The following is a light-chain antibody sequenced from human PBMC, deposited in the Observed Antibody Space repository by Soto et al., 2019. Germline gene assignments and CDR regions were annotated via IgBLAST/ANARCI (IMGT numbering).Light chain of an antibody. CDR2: AAS. J-gene: IGKJ2*01. V-gene: IGKV1-39*01. CDR3: QQSYSTPYT. CDR1: QSISSY. Sequence: DIQMTQSPSSLSASVGDRVTITCRASQSISSYLNWYQQKPGQAPKLLIYAASSLPSGVPSRFSGSGSGTDFTLTISSLQPEDFATYYCQQSYSTPYTFGQGTKLEIK.